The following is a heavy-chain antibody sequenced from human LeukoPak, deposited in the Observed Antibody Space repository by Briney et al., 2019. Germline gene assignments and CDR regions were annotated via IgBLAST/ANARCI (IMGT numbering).Heavy chain of an antibody. V-gene: IGHV3-30-3*01. CDR2: ISYDGSNK. D-gene: IGHD6-6*01. Sequence: GGSLRLPCAASGFTFSSYAMHWVRQAPGKGLEWVAVISYDGSNKYYADSVKGRFTISRDNSKNTLYLQMNSLRAEDTAVYYCARYPTVHGQLVPSPLDFWGQGTLVTVSS. CDR1: GFTFSSYA. CDR3: ARYPTVHGQLVPSPLDF. J-gene: IGHJ4*02.